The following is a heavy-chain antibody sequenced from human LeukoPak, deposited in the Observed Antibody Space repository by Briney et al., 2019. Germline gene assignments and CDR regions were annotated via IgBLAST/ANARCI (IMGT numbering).Heavy chain of an antibody. CDR1: GGSISSSSYY. D-gene: IGHD6-19*01. Sequence: PSETLSLTCTVSGGSISSSSYYWGWIRQPPGKGLEWIGSIYYSVSTYYNPSLKSRVTISVDTSRNQFSLKLSSVTAADTAVYYCASAEYSSGHFDAFDIWGQGTMVTVSS. V-gene: IGHV4-39*07. CDR3: ASAEYSSGHFDAFDI. CDR2: IYYSVST. J-gene: IGHJ3*02.